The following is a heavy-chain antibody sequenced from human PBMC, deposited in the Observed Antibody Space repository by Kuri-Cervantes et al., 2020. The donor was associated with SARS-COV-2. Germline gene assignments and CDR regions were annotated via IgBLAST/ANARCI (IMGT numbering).Heavy chain of an antibody. Sequence: GGSLRLSCAASGFTFSSYSMNWVRQAPGKGLEWVSSISSSSSYIYYADSVKGRFTISRDNAKNSLYLQMNSLRAEDTAVYYCAKSQVTIPGNDYWGQGTLGTVSS. D-gene: IGHD4-17*01. CDR2: ISSSSSYI. J-gene: IGHJ4*02. CDR3: AKSQVTIPGNDY. CDR1: GFTFSSYS. V-gene: IGHV3-21*01.